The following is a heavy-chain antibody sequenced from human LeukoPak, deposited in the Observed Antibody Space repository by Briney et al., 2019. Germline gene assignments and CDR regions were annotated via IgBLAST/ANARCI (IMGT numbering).Heavy chain of an antibody. Sequence: GTTLRLSCAASGFTFSSYAMSWVRQAPGKGLEWVSSISGSGGSTYYADSVKGRFTISRDNSKNTLYLQMNSLRAEDTAVYYCAKDTMVRGVTSLDYWGQGTLVTVSS. CDR2: ISGSGGST. D-gene: IGHD3-10*01. V-gene: IGHV3-23*01. J-gene: IGHJ4*02. CDR1: GFTFSSYA. CDR3: AKDTMVRGVTSLDY.